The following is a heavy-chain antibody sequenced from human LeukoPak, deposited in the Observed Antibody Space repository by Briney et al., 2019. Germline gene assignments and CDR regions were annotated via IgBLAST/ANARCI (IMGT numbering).Heavy chain of an antibody. J-gene: IGHJ4*02. Sequence: ASVKVSCKASGYTFTGYYMHWVRQAPGQGLEWMGRINPNSGGTNYAQKFQGRVTMTGDTSISTAYMELSRLRSDDTAVYYCAISMITFGGVIVLNYWGQGTLVTVSS. D-gene: IGHD3-16*02. CDR2: INPNSGGT. CDR1: GYTFTGYY. V-gene: IGHV1-2*06. CDR3: AISMITFGGVIVLNY.